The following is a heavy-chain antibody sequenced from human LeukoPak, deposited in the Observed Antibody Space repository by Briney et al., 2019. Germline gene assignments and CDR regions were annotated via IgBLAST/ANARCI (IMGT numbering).Heavy chain of an antibody. V-gene: IGHV3-23*01. CDR1: GFTFSNYA. D-gene: IGHD2-15*01. J-gene: IGHJ3*02. CDR2: ISGSGDGT. Sequence: GSLRLSCAASGFTFSNYAMSWVRLAPGKGLEWVSAISGSGDGTFYADSVKGRFTISRDKSKNTLYLQMNSLKTEDTAVYYCTTGRDVVVVAADYDAFDIWGQGTMVTVSS. CDR3: TTGRDVVVVAADYDAFDI.